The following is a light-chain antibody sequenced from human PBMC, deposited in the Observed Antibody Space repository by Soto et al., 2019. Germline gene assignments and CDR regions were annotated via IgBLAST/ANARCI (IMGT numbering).Light chain of an antibody. CDR2: GAS. CDR3: QQYGTSPT. J-gene: IGKJ4*01. V-gene: IGKV3-20*01. Sequence: EIVLTQSPGTLSLSPGERATLSCTTSQSISSNYLAWYQQKPGQAPRLLIFGASSRATGIPDRFSGSGSGTDFTLTISGLEPEDCAVYYCQQYGTSPTFGGGTKVEIK. CDR1: QSISSNY.